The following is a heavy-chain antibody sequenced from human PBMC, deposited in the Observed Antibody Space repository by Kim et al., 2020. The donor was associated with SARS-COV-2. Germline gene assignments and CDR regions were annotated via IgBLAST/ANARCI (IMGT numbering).Heavy chain of an antibody. CDR2: IYTNTGNP. CDR1: GYTFTSYA. CDR3: ARDQKYTYYYDSSGYYTPYHFDY. Sequence: ASVKVSCKASGYTFTSYAMNWVRQAPGQGLEWMGWIYTNTGNPTYAQGFTGRFVFSLDTSVSTAYLQISSLKAEDTAVYYCARDQKYTYYYDSSGYYTPYHFDYWGQGTLVTVSS. D-gene: IGHD3-22*01. J-gene: IGHJ4*02. V-gene: IGHV7-4-1*02.